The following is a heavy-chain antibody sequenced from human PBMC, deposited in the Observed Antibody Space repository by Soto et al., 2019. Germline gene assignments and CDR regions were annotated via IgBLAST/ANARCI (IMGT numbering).Heavy chain of an antibody. D-gene: IGHD6-13*01. CDR1: GGTFSSYA. V-gene: IGHV1-69*01. Sequence: QVQLVPSGAEVKKPGSSVKVSCKASGGTFSSYAISWVLQAPGQGLEWMGGIIPIFGTANYAQKFQGRVTITADESTSTAYMELSSLRSEDTAVYYCARDRLQQLVPPSYYFDYWGQGTLVTVSS. J-gene: IGHJ4*02. CDR2: IIPIFGTA. CDR3: ARDRLQQLVPPSYYFDY.